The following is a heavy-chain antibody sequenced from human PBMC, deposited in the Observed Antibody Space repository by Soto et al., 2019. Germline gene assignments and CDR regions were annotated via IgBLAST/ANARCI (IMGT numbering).Heavy chain of an antibody. CDR2: IIPIFGIA. D-gene: IGHD4-17*01. CDR3: ARSLNYGDYVSRGEGGFDY. CDR1: GGTFSSYA. Sequence: QVQLVQSGAEVKKPGSSVKVSCKASGGTFSSYAISWVRQAPGQGLEWMGGIIPIFGIANYAQKFQGRVTITADESTSTAYMELSSLRSEDTAVYYCARSLNYGDYVSRGEGGFDYWGQGTLVTVSS. J-gene: IGHJ4*02. V-gene: IGHV1-69*01.